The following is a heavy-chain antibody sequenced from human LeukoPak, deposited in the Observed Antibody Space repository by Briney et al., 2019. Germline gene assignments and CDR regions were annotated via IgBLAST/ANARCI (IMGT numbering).Heavy chain of an antibody. D-gene: IGHD3-16*01. CDR2: FYYSGSS. J-gene: IGHJ4*02. CDR1: GGSISSYY. V-gene: IGHV4-59*01. CDR3: ARNGGDH. Sequence: PSETLSLTCTVSGGSISSYYWSWMRQPPGKGLEWIGYFYYSGSSSYNPSLKSRVSISVDTSKNQFSLKLSSVTAADTAVYYCARNGGDHWGQGTLVTVSS.